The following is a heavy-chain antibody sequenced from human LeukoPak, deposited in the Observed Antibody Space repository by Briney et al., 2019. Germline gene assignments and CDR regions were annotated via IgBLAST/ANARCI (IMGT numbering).Heavy chain of an antibody. J-gene: IGHJ4*02. CDR1: GFTFSSYA. CDR2: ISGSGGST. Sequence: PGGSLRLSCAASGFTFSSYAMSWVRQAPGKGLEWVSAISGSGGSTYYADSVKGRFTISRDNSKNTLYLQMNSLRAEGTAVYYCAKAKPEWEQNQGIDYWGQGTLVTVSS. D-gene: IGHD1-26*01. CDR3: AKAKPEWEQNQGIDY. V-gene: IGHV3-23*01.